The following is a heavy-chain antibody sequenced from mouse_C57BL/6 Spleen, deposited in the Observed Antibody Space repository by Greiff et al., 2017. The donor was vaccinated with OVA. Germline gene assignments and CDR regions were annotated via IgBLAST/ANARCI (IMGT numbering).Heavy chain of an antibody. CDR1: GFTFSSYA. Sequence: EVKLVESGGGLVKPGGSLKLSCAASGFTFSSYAMSWVRQTPEKRLEWVATISDGGSYTYYPDNVKGRFTISRDNAKNNLYLQMSHLKSEDTAMYYCARELGLYYAMDYWGQGTSVTVSS. CDR3: ARELGLYYAMDY. CDR2: ISDGGSYT. J-gene: IGHJ4*01. D-gene: IGHD4-1*01. V-gene: IGHV5-4*01.